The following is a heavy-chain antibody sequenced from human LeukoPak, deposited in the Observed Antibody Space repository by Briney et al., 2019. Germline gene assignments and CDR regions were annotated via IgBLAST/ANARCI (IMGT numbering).Heavy chain of an antibody. V-gene: IGHV3-33*08. CDR2: IQYDGSIE. J-gene: IGHJ4*02. CDR1: GFTFSSSG. Sequence: PGGSLRLSCAASGFTFSSSGIHWVRQAPGRGLEWVAAIQYDGSIEYYADSVKGRFTISRDQSKNTLFLQVNSLRAEDTAVYYCARDSCGSPSCFDYWGQGTLVTVSS. D-gene: IGHD2-2*01. CDR3: ARDSCGSPSCFDY.